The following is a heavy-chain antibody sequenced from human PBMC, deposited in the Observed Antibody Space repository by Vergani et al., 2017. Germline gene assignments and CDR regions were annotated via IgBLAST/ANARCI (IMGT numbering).Heavy chain of an antibody. D-gene: IGHD5-12*01. CDR1: GGSISPYY. Sequence: QVQLQESGPGLVKPSETLSLTCIVSGGSISPYYWSWIRQPAGKGLEWIGAINDIGTTNYNPSLKSRVTISVDTSKTQFSLRLNSVTAADTAVYYCARFRGPDIVGTAFGHWAQGTLVTVSS. CDR2: INDIGTT. V-gene: IGHV4-4*07. CDR3: ARFRGPDIVGTAFGH. J-gene: IGHJ4*02.